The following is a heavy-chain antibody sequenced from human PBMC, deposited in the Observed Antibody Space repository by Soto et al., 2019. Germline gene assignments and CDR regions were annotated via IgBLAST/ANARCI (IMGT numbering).Heavy chain of an antibody. V-gene: IGHV3-53*01. CDR3: ARENYYYGMDV. CDR1: GFSVSVNF. J-gene: IGHJ6*02. Sequence: EVQLVESGGGLIQPGGSLRLSCAASGFSVSVNFMTWVRQAPGKGLEWVSDINGGGSTNYADSVKGRFTISRDTSKNMLYLQMNSLRAEDTAVYYCARENYYYGMDVWGLGTTVTVSS. CDR2: INGGGST.